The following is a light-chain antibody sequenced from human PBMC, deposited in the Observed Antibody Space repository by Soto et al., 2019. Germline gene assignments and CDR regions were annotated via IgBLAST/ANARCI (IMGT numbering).Light chain of an antibody. J-gene: IGKJ4*01. V-gene: IGKV3-11*01. CDR3: QQRSNGQVT. CDR2: DAS. Sequence: TGFTQSQATISSFSLETVTLFRGARHNVYTFLAWYQLKLGQAPRLLIYDASNRATGVPARFSGSGSGTEFTLTISSLEPEDFAVYYCQQRSNGQVTFGGGTKVDI. CDR1: HNVYTF.